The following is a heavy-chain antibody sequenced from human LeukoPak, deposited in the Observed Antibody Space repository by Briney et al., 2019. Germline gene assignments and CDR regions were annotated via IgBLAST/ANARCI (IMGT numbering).Heavy chain of an antibody. V-gene: IGHV3-30*04. CDR1: GFIFSNYA. Sequence: PGGSLRLSCAASGFIFSNYAMYWVRQAPVKGLERVAVISYDGDDKRNADSVNGRFTISRDNSKNTLYLQMNSLRPEDTAVYYCARDRDRDIIGDGMDVWGKGTTVTVSS. CDR2: ISYDGDDK. D-gene: IGHD2-15*01. J-gene: IGHJ6*01. CDR3: ARDRDRDIIGDGMDV.